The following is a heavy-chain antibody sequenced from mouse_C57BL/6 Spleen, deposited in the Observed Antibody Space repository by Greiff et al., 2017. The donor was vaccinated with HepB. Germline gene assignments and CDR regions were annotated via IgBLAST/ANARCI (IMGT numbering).Heavy chain of an antibody. CDR1: GYTFTSYW. D-gene: IGHD1-1*01. CDR2: IHPNSGST. J-gene: IGHJ3*01. Sequence: QVQLQQSGAELVKPGASVKLSCKASGYTFTSYWMHWVKQRPGQGLEWIGMIHPNSGSTNYNEKFKSKATLTVDKSSSTAYMQLSSLTSEDSAVYYCARGLLELRGAYWGQGTLVTVSA. CDR3: ARGLLELRGAY. V-gene: IGHV1-64*01.